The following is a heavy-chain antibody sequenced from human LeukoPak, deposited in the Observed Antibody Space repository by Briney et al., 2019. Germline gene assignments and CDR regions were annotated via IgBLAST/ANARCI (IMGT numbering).Heavy chain of an antibody. J-gene: IGHJ4*02. CDR3: ARFSYGSGSYYEYFDY. D-gene: IGHD3-10*01. CDR2: IYHSGST. V-gene: IGHV4-30-2*01. CDR1: GGSISSGGYS. Sequence: ASETLSLTCAVSGGSISSGGYSWSWIWQPPGKGLEWIGYIYHSGSTYYNPSLKSRVTISVDRSKNQFSLKLSSVTAADTAVYYCARFSYGSGSYYEYFDYWGQGTLVTVSS.